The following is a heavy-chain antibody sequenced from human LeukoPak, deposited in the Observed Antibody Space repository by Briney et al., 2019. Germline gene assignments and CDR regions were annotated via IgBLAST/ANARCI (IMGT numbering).Heavy chain of an antibody. CDR1: GFAFGSFS. CDR3: ARTWAYARH. V-gene: IGHV3-7*01. Sequence: GGSLRLSCAASGFAFGSFSMGWVRQAPGKGLEYVAHIKEDESEIFYVDSVKGRFTISRDSAKNPLYLQMNSLGAEDTAIYYCARTWAYARHWGQGALVTVSS. J-gene: IGHJ4*02. CDR2: IKEDESEI. D-gene: IGHD3-16*01.